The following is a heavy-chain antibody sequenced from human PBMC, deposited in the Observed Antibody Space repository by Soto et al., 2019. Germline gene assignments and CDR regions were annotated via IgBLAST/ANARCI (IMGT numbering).Heavy chain of an antibody. V-gene: IGHV1-3*01. CDR1: GYTFTSYA. CDR3: GRGSGLRGFDP. CDR2: INAGNGNT. D-gene: IGHD3-10*01. Sequence: QVQLVQSGAEVKKPGASVKVSCKASGYTFTSYAMHWVRQAPGQRLEWMGWINAGNGNTKYSQKFQGRVTITRDTSAGTADLGLSSLRSKDTAVFYCGRGSGLRGFDPWGQGTLVTVSS. J-gene: IGHJ5*02.